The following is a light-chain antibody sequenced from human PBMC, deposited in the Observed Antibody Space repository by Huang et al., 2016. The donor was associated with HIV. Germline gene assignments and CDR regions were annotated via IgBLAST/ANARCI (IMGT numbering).Light chain of an antibody. J-gene: IGKJ1*01. CDR2: AAS. CDR1: QGISSY. Sequence: IQLTQSPSSLSASVGDRVTITCRASQGISSYLAWYQQKTGKAPKLLIYAASTLQSGVPSRFSVSGSGTDFTLTISSLQPEDFATYHCQQLNSYRPTFGQGTKVEIK. V-gene: IGKV1-9*01. CDR3: QQLNSYRPT.